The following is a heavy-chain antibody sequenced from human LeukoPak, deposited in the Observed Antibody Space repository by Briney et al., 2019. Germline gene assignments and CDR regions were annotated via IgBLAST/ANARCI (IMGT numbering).Heavy chain of an antibody. Sequence: ASVKVSCKASGYTFTSYGINWVRQAPGQGLEWMGWISAYNGNTNYAQKLQGRVTMTTDTSTSTAYMELRSLRSDDTAVYYCALGSITMVREGPSFWYWGQGTLVTVSS. D-gene: IGHD3-10*01. V-gene: IGHV1-18*01. CDR2: ISAYNGNT. J-gene: IGHJ4*02. CDR1: GYTFTSYG. CDR3: ALGSITMVREGPSFWY.